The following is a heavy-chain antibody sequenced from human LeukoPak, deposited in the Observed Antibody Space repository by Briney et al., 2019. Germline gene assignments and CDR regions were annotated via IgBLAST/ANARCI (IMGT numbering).Heavy chain of an antibody. CDR3: ATNPVPYNQNPLGSFDY. V-gene: IGHV1-69*04. D-gene: IGHD1-14*01. CDR1: GGTFSSYG. CDR2: IIPMLGIA. J-gene: IGHJ4*02. Sequence: ASVKVSCKASGGTFSSYGINWVRQAPGQGLEWMGRIIPMLGIANYAQKFQGRVTVTADKSTSTAYMELSSLRSEDTAVYYCATNPVPYNQNPLGSFDYWGQGILVTVSS.